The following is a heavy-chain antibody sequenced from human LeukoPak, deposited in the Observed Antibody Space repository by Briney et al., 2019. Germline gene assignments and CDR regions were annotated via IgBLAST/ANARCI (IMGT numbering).Heavy chain of an antibody. D-gene: IGHD3-10*01. Sequence: QPGGSLRLSCAASGSTFSSYSMNWVRQAPGKGLEWVSYISSSSSTIYYADSVKGRFTISRDNAKNSLYLQMNSLRDEDTAVYYCATDYYYGSGTVWFGYWGQGTLVTVSS. V-gene: IGHV3-48*02. J-gene: IGHJ4*02. CDR2: ISSSSSTI. CDR3: ATDYYYGSGTVWFGY. CDR1: GSTFSSYS.